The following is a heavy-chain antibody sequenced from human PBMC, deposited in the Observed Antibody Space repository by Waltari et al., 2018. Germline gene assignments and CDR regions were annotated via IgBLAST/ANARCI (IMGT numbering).Heavy chain of an antibody. D-gene: IGHD3-3*01. Sequence: QVQLQQWGAGLLKPSETLSLTCAVYGGSFSGYYWSWIRQPPGKGLEWIGEINHSGSTNYNPSLKSRVTISVDTSKNQFSLKLSSVTAADTAVYYCARGGHWSGYYQTYYYYYYMDVWGKGTTVTISS. V-gene: IGHV4-34*01. J-gene: IGHJ6*03. CDR1: GGSFSGYY. CDR2: INHSGST. CDR3: ARGGHWSGYYQTYYYYYYMDV.